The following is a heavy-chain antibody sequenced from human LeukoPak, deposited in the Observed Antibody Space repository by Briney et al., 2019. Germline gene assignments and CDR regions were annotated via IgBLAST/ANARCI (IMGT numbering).Heavy chain of an antibody. V-gene: IGHV3-7*01. D-gene: IGHD1-7*01. CDR1: GFTFSNSW. J-gene: IGHJ3*02. CDR3: VRDETWNFGLSWYDGYDI. Sequence: GGSLRLSCAASGFTFSNSWMSWVCQAPGKGLEWVANIKQDESEKNYVDSVKGRFTISRDNAKNSLYLQMNSLRVEDTAVYYCVRDETWNFGLSWYDGYDIWGQGTMVTVSS. CDR2: IKQDESEK.